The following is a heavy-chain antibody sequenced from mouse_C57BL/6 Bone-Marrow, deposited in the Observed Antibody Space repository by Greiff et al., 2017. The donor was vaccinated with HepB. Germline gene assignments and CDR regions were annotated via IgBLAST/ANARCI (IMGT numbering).Heavy chain of an antibody. CDR2: ISDGGSYT. CDR3: ESTSHDDGMDY. CDR1: GFTFSSYT. D-gene: IGHD6-1*01. V-gene: IGHV5-4*01. Sequence: EVQLVESGGGLVKPGGSLKLSCAASGFTFSSYTMSWVRQTTEKRLEWVANISDGGSYTYYPDNVKGRFTISRANAKNNLYLQMSHLKSEDTAMYYCESTSHDDGMDYWGQGTSVTVSS. J-gene: IGHJ4*01.